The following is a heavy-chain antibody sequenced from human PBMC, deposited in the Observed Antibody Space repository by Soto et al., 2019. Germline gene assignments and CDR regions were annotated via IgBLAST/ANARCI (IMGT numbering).Heavy chain of an antibody. J-gene: IGHJ6*02. D-gene: IGHD5-18*01. V-gene: IGHV5-10-1*01. Sequence: PGESLKISCKGSGYSFTSYWIGWVRQMPVKGLEWMGRIDPSDSYTNYSPSFQGHVTISADRSLSTAYLQWSSLKASDTAMYYCARTSMQSRGYSYGHGGMDVWGQGTTVTVSS. CDR2: IDPSDSYT. CDR3: ARTSMQSRGYSYGHGGMDV. CDR1: GYSFTSYW.